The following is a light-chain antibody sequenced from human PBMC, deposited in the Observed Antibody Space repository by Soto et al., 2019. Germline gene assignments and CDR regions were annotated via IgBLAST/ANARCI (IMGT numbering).Light chain of an antibody. CDR1: QSISSNF. V-gene: IGKV3-20*01. J-gene: IGKJ4*01. CDR2: GAS. Sequence: EIVLTQSPGTLSLSPGEGATLSCRASQSISSNFLAWYQQKRGQAPRLLIHGASNRATGIPDRFSGSGSGTDFTLTITRLEPEDFAVYYCQQLNSYPLTFGGGTKVEIK. CDR3: QQLNSYPLT.